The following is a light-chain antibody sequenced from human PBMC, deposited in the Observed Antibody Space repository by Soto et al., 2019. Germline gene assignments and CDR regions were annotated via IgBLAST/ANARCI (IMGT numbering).Light chain of an antibody. Sequence: SYELTQTPSVSVAPGQTARITCGGNNIRNKSVQWYQQKPGQAPVVVVYDDTNRPSGIPERFSGSNSGNTATLTISRVEAGDEADYYCQVCDSSSDHWVFGGGTNLTVL. CDR2: DDT. V-gene: IGLV3-21*02. CDR1: NIRNKS. CDR3: QVCDSSSDHWV. J-gene: IGLJ3*02.